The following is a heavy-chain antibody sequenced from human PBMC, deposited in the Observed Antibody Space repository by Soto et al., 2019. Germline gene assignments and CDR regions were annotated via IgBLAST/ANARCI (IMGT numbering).Heavy chain of an antibody. CDR3: ARGGASSKWLDP. CDR2: IYNGGST. J-gene: IGHJ5*02. V-gene: IGHV4-59*01. CDR1: GDSFNTYF. D-gene: IGHD3-10*01. Sequence: SETLSLTCTVSGDSFNTYFWSWIRQPPGQGLELIGFIYNGGSTNYNPSFKSRVTISLDTSQNQFFLKLSSVTAADTAVYYCARGGASSKWLDPWGQGTLVTVSS.